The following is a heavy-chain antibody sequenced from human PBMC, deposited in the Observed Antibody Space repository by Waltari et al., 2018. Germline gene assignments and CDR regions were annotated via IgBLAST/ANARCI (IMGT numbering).Heavy chain of an antibody. Sequence: QVQLVESGGGVVQPGRSLRLSCAASGFTFSSYGMHWVRQAPGKGLEWVAVIWYDGSNKDYADSVKGRFTISRDNSKNTLYLQMNSLRAEDTAVYYCARAVNYYDSSGYYYDLDYWGQGTLVTVSS. D-gene: IGHD3-22*01. CDR1: GFTFSSYG. V-gene: IGHV3-33*01. CDR3: ARAVNYYDSSGYYYDLDY. CDR2: IWYDGSNK. J-gene: IGHJ4*02.